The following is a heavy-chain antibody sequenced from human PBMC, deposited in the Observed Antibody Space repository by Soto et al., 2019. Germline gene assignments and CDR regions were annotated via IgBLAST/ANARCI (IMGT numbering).Heavy chain of an antibody. CDR2: ISYDGITK. Sequence: QAQLVESGGGVVQPGRSLRLSCEASGYSFSNYGMHCVRQAPGKGLEWVAAISYDGITKYYSDSLKGRFTISKDNSKNTLYLEMNSLRPEDTAVYYCAKDMTRFLAWPHYFRGLDVWGQGTTVTVSS. J-gene: IGHJ6*02. V-gene: IGHV3-30*18. CDR1: GYSFSNYG. D-gene: IGHD3-3*01. CDR3: AKDMTRFLAWPHYFRGLDV.